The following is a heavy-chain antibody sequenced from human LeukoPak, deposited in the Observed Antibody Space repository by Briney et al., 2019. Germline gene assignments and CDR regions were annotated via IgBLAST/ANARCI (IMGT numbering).Heavy chain of an antibody. J-gene: IGHJ4*02. V-gene: IGHV3-48*04. CDR3: ARPRTAEYYFDY. CDR1: GFSFSSYG. Sequence: SGGSLRLSCAASGFSFSSYGMSWVRQAPGKGLEWLSYISGTSSTIYYADSVKGRFTISRDNAKNSLYLQMNSLRAEDTAVYYCARPRTAEYYFDYWGQGMLVTVSS. CDR2: ISGTSSTI.